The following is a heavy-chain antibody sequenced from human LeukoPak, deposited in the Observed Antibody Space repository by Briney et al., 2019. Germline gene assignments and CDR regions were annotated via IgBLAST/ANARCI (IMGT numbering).Heavy chain of an antibody. CDR3: ALSTDDSSGFDY. V-gene: IGHV1-8*01. CDR1: GYTFTSYD. J-gene: IGHJ4*02. D-gene: IGHD3-22*01. CDR2: MNPNSGNT. Sequence: GASVKVSCKASGYTFTSYDINWVRQATGQGLEWMGWMNPNSGNTGYAQKFQGRVTMTRNTSISTAYMELSSLRSEDTAVYYCALSTDDSSGFDYWGQGTLATVSS.